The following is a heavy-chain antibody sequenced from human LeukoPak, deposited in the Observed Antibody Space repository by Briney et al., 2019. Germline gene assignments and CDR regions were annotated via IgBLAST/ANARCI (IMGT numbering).Heavy chain of an antibody. D-gene: IGHD2-21*01. CDR2: IHYDGKI. V-gene: IGHV3-53*01. CDR1: GFSVSGKF. CDR3: ASGDGYLQPY. Sequence: GGSLRLSCAASGFSVSGKFMSWVRQAPGKGLEWVSIIHYDGKIRYAGSVGGRFTVYRDDSENTLFLQMNSLRVDDTAVYFCASGDGYLQPYWGQGTLVTVSS. J-gene: IGHJ4*02.